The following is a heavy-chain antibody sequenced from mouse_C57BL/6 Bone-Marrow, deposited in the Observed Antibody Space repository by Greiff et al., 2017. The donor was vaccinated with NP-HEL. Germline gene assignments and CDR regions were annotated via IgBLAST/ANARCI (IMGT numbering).Heavy chain of an antibody. Sequence: VQLQQSGAELAKPGASVKLSCKASGYTFTSYWMHWVKQRPGQGLEWIGYINPSSGYTKYNQKFKDKATCTADKSSSTAYMQLSSLTYEDSAVYYCASDYYGSSGAYWGQGTLVTVSA. CDR3: ASDYYGSSGAY. V-gene: IGHV1-7*01. CDR2: INPSSGYT. J-gene: IGHJ3*01. CDR1: GYTFTSYW. D-gene: IGHD1-1*01.